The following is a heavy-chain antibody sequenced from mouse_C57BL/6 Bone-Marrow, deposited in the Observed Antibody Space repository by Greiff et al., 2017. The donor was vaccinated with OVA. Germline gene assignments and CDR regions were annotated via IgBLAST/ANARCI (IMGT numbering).Heavy chain of an antibody. J-gene: IGHJ4*01. CDR2: ISDGGSYT. D-gene: IGHD2-10*01. CDR3: ARGDPYYGHYAMDY. V-gene: IGHV5-4*03. Sequence: EVKLVESGGGLVKPGGSLKLSCAASGFTFSSYAMSWVRQTPEKRLEWVATISDGGSYTYYPDNVKGRFTISRDNAKNNLYLHMSHLKSEDTAMYYCARGDPYYGHYAMDYWGQGTSVTVSS. CDR1: GFTFSSYA.